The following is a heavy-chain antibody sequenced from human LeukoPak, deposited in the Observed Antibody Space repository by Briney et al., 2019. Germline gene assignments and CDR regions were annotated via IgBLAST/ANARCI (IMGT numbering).Heavy chain of an antibody. J-gene: IGHJ4*02. D-gene: IGHD1-26*01. V-gene: IGHV3-23*01. CDR2: ISGSGGST. CDR1: GFTFSSCA. CDR3: AKDLVTARGGYYFDY. Sequence: GGSLRLSCAASGFTFSSCAMTWVRQTPGKGLEWVSAISGSGGSTYYADSATGRFTISRDNSKNTLYLQMNSLRAEDTAVYYCAKDLVTARGGYYFDYWGQGTLVTVST.